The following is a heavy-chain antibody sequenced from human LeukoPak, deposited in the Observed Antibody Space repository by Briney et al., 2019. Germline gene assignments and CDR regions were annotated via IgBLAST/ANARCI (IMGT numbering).Heavy chain of an antibody. CDR2: IYYSGST. CDR3: ARANLWPSYYFDY. J-gene: IGHJ4*02. D-gene: IGHD3-10*01. CDR1: GGSISSYY. V-gene: IGHV4-59*01. Sequence: SETLSLTCTVSGGSISSYYWSWIRQPPGKGLEWLGYIYYSGSTNYNPSLKSRVTISVDTSKNQFSLKLSSVTAADTAVYYCARANLWPSYYFDYWGQGTLVTVSS.